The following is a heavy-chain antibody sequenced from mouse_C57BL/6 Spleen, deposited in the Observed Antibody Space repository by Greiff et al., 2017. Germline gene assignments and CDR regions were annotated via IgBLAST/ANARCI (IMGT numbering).Heavy chain of an antibody. J-gene: IGHJ4*01. Sequence: QVQLQQSGAELVKPGASVKLSCKASGYTFTGYWMHWVKQRPGQGLEWIGMIHPNSGSTNYNEKFKSKITLTVDKSSSTNYMQLSSLTSEDSAVYDCARIATVVKDYAVDYWGQGTSVTVSS. CDR2: IHPNSGST. D-gene: IGHD1-1*02. CDR1: GYTFTGYW. CDR3: ARIATVVKDYAVDY. V-gene: IGHV1-64*01.